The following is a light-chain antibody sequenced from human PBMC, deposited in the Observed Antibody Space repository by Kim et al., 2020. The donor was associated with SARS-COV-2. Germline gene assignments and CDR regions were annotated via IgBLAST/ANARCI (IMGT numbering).Light chain of an antibody. CDR2: GAS. V-gene: IGKV3-15*01. Sequence: LSVSPGEGATLSCRASQSVRTNLAWYQQKPGQAPRLLIYGASTRATGIPARFSGSGSGTEFTLTISSLQSEDSAVYYCQQFYDLSTFGGGTKLEI. J-gene: IGKJ4*01. CDR3: QQFYDLST. CDR1: QSVRTN.